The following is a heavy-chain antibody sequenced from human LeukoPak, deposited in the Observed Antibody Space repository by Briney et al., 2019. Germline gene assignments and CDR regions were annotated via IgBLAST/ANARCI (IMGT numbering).Heavy chain of an antibody. Sequence: SETLYLTCTVSGGSISSSSYYWGWIRQPPGKGLEWIGSIYYSGSTYYNPSLKSRVTISVDTSKNQFSLKLSSVTAADTAVYYCARLSLYCSGGSCYSGWFDPWGQGTLVTVSS. D-gene: IGHD2-15*01. CDR3: ARLSLYCSGGSCYSGWFDP. CDR2: IYYSGST. V-gene: IGHV4-39*01. J-gene: IGHJ5*02. CDR1: GGSISSSSYY.